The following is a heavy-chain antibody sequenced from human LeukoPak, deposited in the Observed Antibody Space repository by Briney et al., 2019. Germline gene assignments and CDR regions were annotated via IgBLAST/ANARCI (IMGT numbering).Heavy chain of an antibody. CDR2: ISSTSTAI. J-gene: IGHJ4*02. CDR1: GFKLGSFS. V-gene: IGHV3-48*04. CDR3: ARAIASYGASAY. D-gene: IGHD4/OR15-4a*01. Sequence: GGSLRLSCAASGFKLGSFSMGWVRQAPGKGQEWLSYISSTSTAIYYADSLKGRFTISRDNAKNSLYLQMNSLRAEDTAVYYWARAIASYGASAYWGQGTLATVSS.